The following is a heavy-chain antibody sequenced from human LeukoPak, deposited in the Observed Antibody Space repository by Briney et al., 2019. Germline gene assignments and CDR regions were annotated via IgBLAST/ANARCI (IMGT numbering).Heavy chain of an antibody. J-gene: IGHJ4*02. CDR1: GFTFSSYW. CDR3: ARTSSSGWYLGFAFDY. D-gene: IGHD6-19*01. Sequence: PGGSLRLSCAASGFTFSSYWMSWVRQAPGKGLEWVANIKQDGSEKYYVDSVKGRFTISRDNAKNSLYLQMNSLRAEDTAVYYCARTSSSGWYLGFAFDYWGQGTLVTVSS. CDR2: IKQDGSEK. V-gene: IGHV3-7*01.